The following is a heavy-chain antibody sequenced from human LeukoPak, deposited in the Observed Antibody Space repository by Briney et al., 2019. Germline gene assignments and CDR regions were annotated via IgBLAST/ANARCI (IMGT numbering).Heavy chain of an antibody. D-gene: IGHD3-10*01. V-gene: IGHV4-59*01. CDR3: ARSEAPMVRGVIMVNWFDP. CDR1: GGSISNYY. J-gene: IGHJ5*02. Sequence: SETLSLTCTVSGGSISNYYWSWIRQPPGKGLEWIGYINYSGSTDYNPSLKSRVTISVDTSKNQFSLKLSSVTAVDTAVYYCARSEAPMVRGVIMVNWFDPWGQGTLVTVSS. CDR2: INYSGST.